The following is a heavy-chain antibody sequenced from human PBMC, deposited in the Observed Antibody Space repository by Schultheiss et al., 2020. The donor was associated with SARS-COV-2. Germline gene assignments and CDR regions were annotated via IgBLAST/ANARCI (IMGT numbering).Heavy chain of an antibody. Sequence: SETLSLTCAVYGGSFSGYYWSWIRQPPGKGLEWIGEINHSGSTNYNPSLKSRVTISVDTSKNQFSLKLSSVTAADTAVYYCARTRQTMTYYDFRSVQPDYYYYYGMDVWGQGTTVTVSS. CDR3: ARTRQTMTYYDFRSVQPDYYYYYGMDV. CDR2: INHSGST. V-gene: IGHV4-34*01. J-gene: IGHJ6*02. CDR1: GGSFSGYY. D-gene: IGHD3-3*01.